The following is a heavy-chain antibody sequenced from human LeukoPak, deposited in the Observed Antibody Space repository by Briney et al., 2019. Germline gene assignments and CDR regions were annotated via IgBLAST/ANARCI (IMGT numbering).Heavy chain of an antibody. V-gene: IGHV3-21*01. CDR2: ISSSINYI. J-gene: IGHJ4*02. CDR1: GFTFSSYT. Sequence: TGGSLRLSCAASGFTFSSYTMSWVREAPGKGLKWVSSISSSINYIYHADSVKGRFTISRDDAQNSVYLQMNSLKDEDTAVYYCARSRTSSPYDKNLNFWGQGTLVIVSS. D-gene: IGHD1-14*01. CDR3: ARSRTSSPYDKNLNF.